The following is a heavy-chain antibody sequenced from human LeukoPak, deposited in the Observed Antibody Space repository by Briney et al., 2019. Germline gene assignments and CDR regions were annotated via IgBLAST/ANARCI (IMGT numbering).Heavy chain of an antibody. V-gene: IGHV4-30-4*01. J-gene: IGHJ6*02. CDR2: IYYSGST. Sequence: SETLSLTCTVSGGSISSGDYYWSWIRQPPGKGLEWIGYIYYSGSTYYNPSLKSRVTISVDTSKNQFSLKLSSVTAADTAVYYCARDSYTVTTAPDYYYYGMDVWGQGTTVTVSS. CDR1: GGSISSGDYY. CDR3: ARDSYTVTTAPDYYYYGMDV. D-gene: IGHD4-17*01.